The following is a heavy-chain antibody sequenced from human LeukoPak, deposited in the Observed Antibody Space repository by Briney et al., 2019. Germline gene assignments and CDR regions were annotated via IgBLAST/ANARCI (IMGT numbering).Heavy chain of an antibody. V-gene: IGHV4-59*01. J-gene: IGHJ4*02. CDR1: GGSISSYY. CDR3: ARGPPQQFFDY. CDR2: IYYSGST. D-gene: IGHD6-13*01. Sequence: SETLSLTCTVSGGSISSYYWSWIRQPPGKGLEWIGYIYYSGSTNYNPSLKSRVTISVDTSKNQFSLKLSSVTAADTAVYYCARGPPQQFFDYWDRGTLVTVSS.